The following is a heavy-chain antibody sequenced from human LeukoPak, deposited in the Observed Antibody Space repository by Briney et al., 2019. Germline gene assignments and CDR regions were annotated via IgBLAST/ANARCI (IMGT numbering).Heavy chain of an antibody. V-gene: IGHV1-69*05. CDR2: IIPIIGTA. J-gene: IGHJ4*02. Sequence: ASVKVSCKASGGTFSSYAISWVRQAPGQGLEWMGGIIPIIGTANYAQKFQGRVTITTDKSPTTAYMELSRLRSEDTAVYYCARVGLAYCGGDCPYYFDYWGQGTLVTVSS. CDR3: ARVGLAYCGGDCPYYFDY. D-gene: IGHD2-21*02. CDR1: GGTFSSYA.